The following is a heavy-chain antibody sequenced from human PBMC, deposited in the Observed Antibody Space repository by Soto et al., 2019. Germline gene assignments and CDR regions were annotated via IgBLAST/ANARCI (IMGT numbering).Heavy chain of an antibody. V-gene: IGHV3-23*01. J-gene: IGHJ4*02. D-gene: IGHD6-19*01. CDR2: ISGSGGST. CDR3: ANSLFIAVAGAFDY. CDR1: GFTFSSYA. Sequence: GGSLRLSCAASGFTFSSYAMIWVRQAPGKGLEWVSAISGSGGSTYYADSVKGRFTISRDNSKNTLYLQMNSLRAEDTAVYYCANSLFIAVAGAFDYWGQGTLVTVSS.